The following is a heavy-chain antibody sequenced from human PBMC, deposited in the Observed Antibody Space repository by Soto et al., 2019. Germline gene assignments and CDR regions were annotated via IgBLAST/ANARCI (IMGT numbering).Heavy chain of an antibody. Sequence: QVQLVESGGGVVQPGRSLRLSCAASGFTFSSYGMHWVRQAPGKGLEWVAVISYDGSNKYYADSVKRRFTISRDTSKNTLYLQMNSLRAEDTAVYYCAKIRGNSYIHDAFDIWGQGTMVTVSS. CDR3: AKIRGNSYIHDAFDI. CDR2: ISYDGSNK. V-gene: IGHV3-30*18. J-gene: IGHJ3*02. CDR1: GFTFSSYG. D-gene: IGHD5-18*01.